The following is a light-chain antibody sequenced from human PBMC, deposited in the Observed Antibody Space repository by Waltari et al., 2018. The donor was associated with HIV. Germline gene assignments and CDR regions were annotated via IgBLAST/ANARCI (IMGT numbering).Light chain of an antibody. CDR2: AAS. CDR3: QQSSLTPRTPRT. Sequence: IQMTQSPSSLSASLGDRVTIPCRASQSIGNYVNWYQQKPGKAPNLLIYAASRLQRGVPSRFSGSGSGTDFTLIISDLQPEDYATYYCQQSSLTPRTPRTFGQGTKVEV. CDR1: QSIGNY. J-gene: IGKJ1*01. V-gene: IGKV1-39*01.